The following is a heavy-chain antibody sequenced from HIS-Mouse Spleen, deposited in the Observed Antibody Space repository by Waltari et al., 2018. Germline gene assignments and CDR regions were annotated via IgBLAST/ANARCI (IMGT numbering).Heavy chain of an antibody. Sequence: QVQLQESGPGLVKPSETLSLTCTVSGGSISSYYWSWIRHPPGKGLAWIGYIYYSGSTNYTPSLKSRVTISVDTSKNQFSLKLSSVTAADTAVYYCARGGLLAATYYFDYWGQGTLVTVSS. CDR2: IYYSGST. CDR1: GGSISSYY. D-gene: IGHD2-15*01. CDR3: ARGGLLAATYYFDY. V-gene: IGHV4-59*08. J-gene: IGHJ4*02.